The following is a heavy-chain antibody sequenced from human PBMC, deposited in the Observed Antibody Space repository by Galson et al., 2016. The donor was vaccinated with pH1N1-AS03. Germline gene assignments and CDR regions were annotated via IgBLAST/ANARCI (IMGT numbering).Heavy chain of an antibody. CDR3: ARAAPFDP. D-gene: IGHD2-15*01. J-gene: IGHJ5*02. CDR2: ISPYNGNT. CDR1: GSTFPNFG. Sequence: QSGAEVKKPGESLRISCKASGSTFPNFGMSWVRQAPGQGLEWMGWISPYNGNTQYAQRLEGRVTMTTDTSTNTAYLELRSLTYDDTAVYYCARAAPFDPWGHGTLVIVSS. V-gene: IGHV1-18*04.